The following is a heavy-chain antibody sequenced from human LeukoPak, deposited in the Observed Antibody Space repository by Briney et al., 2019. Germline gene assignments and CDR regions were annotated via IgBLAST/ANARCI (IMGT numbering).Heavy chain of an antibody. D-gene: IGHD3/OR15-3a*01. V-gene: IGHV3-23*01. CDR2: ISGSGGST. CDR1: GFTFSSYA. J-gene: IGHJ4*02. CDR3: AKDQWDWAMAPTDY. Sequence: GGSLRLSCAASGFTFSSYAMSWVRQAPGKGPEWVSAISGSGGSTYYADSVKGRFTISRDNSKNTLYLQMNSLRAEDTAVYYCAKDQWDWAMAPTDYWGQGTLVTVSS.